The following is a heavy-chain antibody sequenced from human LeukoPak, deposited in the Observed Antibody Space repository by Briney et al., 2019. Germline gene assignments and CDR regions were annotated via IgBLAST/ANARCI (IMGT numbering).Heavy chain of an antibody. CDR2: IYYSGST. CDR1: GGSISSYY. V-gene: IGHV4-59*01. CDR3: ARSGWYFDY. J-gene: IGHJ4*02. Sequence: SETLSLTCTVSGGSISSYYWSWIRQPPGKGLEWIGYIYYSGSTNYNPSLKSRVTISVDTSKNQFSLKLSSVTAADTAVYYCARSGWYFDYWGQGTLVTVSS. D-gene: IGHD6-19*01.